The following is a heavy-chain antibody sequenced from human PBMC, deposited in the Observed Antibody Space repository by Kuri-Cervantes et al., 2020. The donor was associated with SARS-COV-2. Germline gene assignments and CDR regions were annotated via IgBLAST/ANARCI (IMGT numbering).Heavy chain of an antibody. CDR3: ARGARDIVVVPAAKDWFDP. D-gene: IGHD2-2*01. Sequence: GGSLRLSCAASGFTFSSYAMHWVRQAPGKGLVWVSRINSDGSSTSYADSVKGRFTISRGNAKNTLYLQMNSLRAEDTAVYYCARGARDIVVVPAAKDWFDPWGQGTLVTVSS. CDR2: INSDGSST. CDR1: GFTFSSYA. J-gene: IGHJ5*02. V-gene: IGHV3-74*01.